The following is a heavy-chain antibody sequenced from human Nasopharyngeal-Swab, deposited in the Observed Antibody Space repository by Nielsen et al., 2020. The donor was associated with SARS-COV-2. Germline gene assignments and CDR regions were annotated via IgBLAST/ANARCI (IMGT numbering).Heavy chain of an antibody. J-gene: IGHJ6*02. CDR2: INHSGST. Sequence: PSETLSLTCAVYGGSFSGYYWSWIRQPPGKGLEWIGEINHSGSTNYNPSLKSRVTISVDTSKNQFSLKLSSVTAADTAVYYCARGVRLTRITMVRGPIESVYGMDVWGQGTTVTVSS. CDR1: GGSFSGYY. CDR3: ARGVRLTRITMVRGPIESVYGMDV. V-gene: IGHV4-34*01. D-gene: IGHD3-10*01.